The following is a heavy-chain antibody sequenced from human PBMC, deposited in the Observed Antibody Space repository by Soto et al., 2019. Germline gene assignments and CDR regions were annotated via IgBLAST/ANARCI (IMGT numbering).Heavy chain of an antibody. CDR1: GFTFSSYG. Sequence: EVQLLESGGGLVQPGGSLRLFCAASGFTFSSYGMSWVRQAPGKGLEWVSAISRSGGSTYYADSVKGRFTISRDKSKNTLYLQMNSLRAEDAAVYYCAKDSTHESECGGDCYPRYFDYWGQGTLVTASS. CDR3: AKDSTHESECGGDCYPRYFDY. D-gene: IGHD2-21*02. J-gene: IGHJ4*02. V-gene: IGHV3-23*01. CDR2: ISRSGGST.